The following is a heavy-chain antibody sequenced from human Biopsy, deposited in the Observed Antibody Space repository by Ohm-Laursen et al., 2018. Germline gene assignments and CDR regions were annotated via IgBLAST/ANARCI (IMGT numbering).Heavy chain of an antibody. Sequence: SDTLSLTCSVSGGSIISYYWTWIRQPPGKGLEWIGHVYNGGITNYNPSLKSRVTISKDTSKNQFSPRVNSVTAADTAVYYCARTPRDSFWSGSYKRGLWFDPWGQGTLVIVSS. CDR1: GGSIISYY. V-gene: IGHV4-59*07. J-gene: IGHJ5*02. CDR3: ARTPRDSFWSGSYKRGLWFDP. D-gene: IGHD3-3*01. CDR2: VYNGGIT.